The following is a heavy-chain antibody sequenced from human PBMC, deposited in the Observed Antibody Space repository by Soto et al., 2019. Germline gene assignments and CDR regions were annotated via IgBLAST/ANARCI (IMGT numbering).Heavy chain of an antibody. CDR3: AKDLTFDILTGYYNY. Sequence: GGSLRLSCAASGFTFSSYAMSWVRQAPGKGLEWVSDISGRGGSTYYADSGKGRFTISRDNSKNTLYLQMNSLRAEDTAVYYCAKDLTFDILTGYYNYWGQGTLVTVSS. J-gene: IGHJ4*02. CDR1: GFTFSSYA. CDR2: ISGRGGST. V-gene: IGHV3-23*01. D-gene: IGHD3-9*01.